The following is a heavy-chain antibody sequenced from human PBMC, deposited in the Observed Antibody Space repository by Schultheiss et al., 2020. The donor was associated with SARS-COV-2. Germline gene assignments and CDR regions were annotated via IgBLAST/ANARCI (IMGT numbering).Heavy chain of an antibody. D-gene: IGHD2-2*01. CDR2: IYHSGST. V-gene: IGHV4-4*02. CDR1: GGSISSSNW. CDR3: ARMLYCSSTSCYAGFDY. J-gene: IGHJ4*02. Sequence: SENLSLTCAVSGGSISSSNWWSWVRQPPGKGLEWIGEIYHSGSTNYNPSLKSRVTISVDTSKNQFSLKLSSVTAADTAVYYCARMLYCSSTSCYAGFDYWGQGTLVTVSS.